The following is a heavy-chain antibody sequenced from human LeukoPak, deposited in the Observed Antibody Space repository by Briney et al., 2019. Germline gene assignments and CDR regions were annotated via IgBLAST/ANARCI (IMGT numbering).Heavy chain of an antibody. D-gene: IGHD3-22*01. CDR2: INSDGSST. Sequence: GGSLRLSCAASGFTFSSYWMHWVRQAPGKGLVWVSRINSDGSSTSYADSVKGRFTISRDNAKNTLYLQMSSLRAEDTAVYYCARDPDYDSNRSYYYYGMDVWGQGTTVTVSS. J-gene: IGHJ6*02. CDR1: GFTFSSYW. V-gene: IGHV3-74*01. CDR3: ARDPDYDSNRSYYYYGMDV.